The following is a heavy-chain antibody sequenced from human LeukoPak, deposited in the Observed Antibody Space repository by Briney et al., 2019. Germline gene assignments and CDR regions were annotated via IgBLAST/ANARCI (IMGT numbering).Heavy chain of an antibody. D-gene: IGHD1-26*01. CDR3: AREGGSYLIDY. Sequence: SETLSLTRTVSGGSISSGDYYWSWIRQPPGKGLEWIGYIYYSGSTYYNPSLKSRVTISVDTSKNQFSLKLSSVTAADTAVYYCAREGGSYLIDYWGQGTLVTVSS. CDR1: GGSISSGDYY. J-gene: IGHJ4*02. V-gene: IGHV4-30-4*08. CDR2: IYYSGST.